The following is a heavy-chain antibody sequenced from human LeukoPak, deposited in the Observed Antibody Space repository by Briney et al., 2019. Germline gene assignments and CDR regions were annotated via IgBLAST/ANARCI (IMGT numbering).Heavy chain of an antibody. CDR1: GFTFSSYW. CDR3: ARGGFTTDY. Sequence: GGSLRLSCAGSGFTFSSYWMSWVRQAPGKGLEWVANINQDGSEKYCLNSVKGRFTISRNNAENSLYLQMNSLRAEDTAVYYCARGGFTTDYWGQGSLVTVSS. J-gene: IGHJ4*02. V-gene: IGHV3-7*01. D-gene: IGHD1-14*01. CDR2: INQDGSEK.